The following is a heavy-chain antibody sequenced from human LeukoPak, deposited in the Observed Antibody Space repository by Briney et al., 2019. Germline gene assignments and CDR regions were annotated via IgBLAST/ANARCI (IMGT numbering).Heavy chain of an antibody. CDR1: GFTFSNYG. J-gene: IGHJ4*02. Sequence: GGSLRLSCAASGFTFSNYGMSWVRQAPGKGLEWVSTISGSGGNTYYADSVKGRFTISRDTSKNTLYLQMNSRRAEDTAVYYCAKDMYYDSSGPVFDYWGQGTLVTVSS. V-gene: IGHV3-23*01. CDR3: AKDMYYDSSGPVFDY. CDR2: ISGSGGNT. D-gene: IGHD3-22*01.